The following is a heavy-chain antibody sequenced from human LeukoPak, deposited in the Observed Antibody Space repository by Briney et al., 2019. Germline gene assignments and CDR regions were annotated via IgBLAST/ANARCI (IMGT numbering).Heavy chain of an antibody. V-gene: IGHV4-31*03. CDR2: IYYSGST. J-gene: IGHJ6*02. Sequence: PSETLSLTCTVSGGSISSGGYYWSWIRQHPGKGLEWIGYIYYSGSTYYNPSLKSRVTISVDTSKNQFSLKLSSVTAADTAVYYCAREKPVTMVPNYYYYYGMDVWGQGTTVTVSS. CDR3: AREKPVTMVPNYYYYYGMDV. D-gene: IGHD3-10*01. CDR1: GGSISSGGYY.